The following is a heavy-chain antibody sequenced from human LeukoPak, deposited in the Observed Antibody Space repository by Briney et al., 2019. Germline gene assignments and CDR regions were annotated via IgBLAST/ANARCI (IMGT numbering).Heavy chain of an antibody. CDR1: GASISSGGYY. Sequence: PSETLSLTCTVSGASISSGGYYGNWIRQPPGKGLEWIGYIYYSRSTSYSPSLKSRLTISVDTSKNQFSLKLSSVTAADTAVYYCARDGYNSGYFDYWGQGTLVTVSS. J-gene: IGHJ4*02. CDR3: ARDGYNSGYFDY. V-gene: IGHV4-30-4*01. CDR2: IYYSRST. D-gene: IGHD5-24*01.